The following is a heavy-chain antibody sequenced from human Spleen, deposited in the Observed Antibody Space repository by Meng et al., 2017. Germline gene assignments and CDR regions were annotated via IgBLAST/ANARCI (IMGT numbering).Heavy chain of an antibody. CDR3: ARVGIVGAIVFDY. D-gene: IGHD1-26*01. CDR2: INSNTGNP. CDR1: GYTVTSYA. V-gene: IGHV7-4-1*02. Sequence: QVQLVQSCSELKKPGVSVKVSCKASGYTVTSYAMNWVRQAPGQGLEWMGWINSNTGNPTYAEGFTGRFVFSLATSVNTAYLQISSLKAEDTAVYYCARVGIVGAIVFDYWGQGTLVTVSS. J-gene: IGHJ4*02.